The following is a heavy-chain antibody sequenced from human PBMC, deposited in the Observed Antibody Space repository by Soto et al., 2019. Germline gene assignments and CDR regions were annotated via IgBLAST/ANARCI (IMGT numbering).Heavy chain of an antibody. CDR1: GFTFSSYA. V-gene: IGHV3-30*03. CDR2: ISYDGSNK. D-gene: IGHD3-16*01. J-gene: IGHJ6*02. CDR3: FGPLYGMDV. Sequence: HPGGSLRLSCAASGFTFSSYAMHWVRQAPGKGLEWVAVISYDGSNKYYADSVKGRFTISRDNSKNTLYVQMNSLRGEDTAVYYCFGPLYGMDVWGQGTTVTVSS.